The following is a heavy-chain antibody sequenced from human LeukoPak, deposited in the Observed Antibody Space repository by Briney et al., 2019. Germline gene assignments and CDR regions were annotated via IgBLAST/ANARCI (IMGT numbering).Heavy chain of an antibody. V-gene: IGHV1-18*01. Sequence: EASVKVSCKASGYTFTSYAMHWVRQAPGQGLEWMGWISAYNGNTNYAQKLQGRVTMTTDTSTSTAYMELRSLRSDDTAVYYCARVESSSSGTYYYYYGMDVWGQGTTVTVSS. CDR2: ISAYNGNT. CDR3: ARVESSSSGTYYYYYGMDV. J-gene: IGHJ6*02. D-gene: IGHD6-6*01. CDR1: GYTFTSYA.